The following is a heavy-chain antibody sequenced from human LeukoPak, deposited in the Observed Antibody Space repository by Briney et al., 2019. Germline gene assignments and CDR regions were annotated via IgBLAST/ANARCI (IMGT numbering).Heavy chain of an antibody. D-gene: IGHD3-3*01. CDR3: ARGRQPYYDFWSGYFYYYYMDV. CDR2: ISSSSSYI. CDR1: GFTFSSYS. V-gene: IGHV3-21*01. J-gene: IGHJ6*03. Sequence: GGSLRLSCAASGFTFSSYSMNWVRQAPGKGLEWVSSISSSSSYIYYADSVKGRFTISRDNAKNSLYLQMNSLRAEDTAVYYCARGRQPYYDFWSGYFYYYYMDVWGKGTTVTVPS.